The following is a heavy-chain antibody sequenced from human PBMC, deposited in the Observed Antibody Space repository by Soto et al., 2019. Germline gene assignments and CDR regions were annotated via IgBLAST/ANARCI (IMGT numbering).Heavy chain of an antibody. CDR2: IWYDGSNK. V-gene: IGHV3-33*01. CDR1: GFTFSSYG. D-gene: IGHD3-22*01. Sequence: QVQLVESGGGVVQPGRSLRLSCAASGFTFSSYGMHWVRQAPGKGLEWVAVIWYDGSNKYYADSVKGRFTISRDNSKNTLYLKMNSLRAEDTAVYYCARDFDSSGYYPNWYFDLWGRGTLVTVSS. CDR3: ARDFDSSGYYPNWYFDL. J-gene: IGHJ2*01.